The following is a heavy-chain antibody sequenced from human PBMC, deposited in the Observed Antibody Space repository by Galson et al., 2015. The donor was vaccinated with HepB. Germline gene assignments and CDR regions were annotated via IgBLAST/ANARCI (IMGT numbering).Heavy chain of an antibody. CDR1: GFPLSDYW. D-gene: IGHD6-6*01. V-gene: IGHV3-7*03. CDR3: ARERDRSSSGSLLNY. J-gene: IGHJ4*02. CDR2: IKEDGSET. Sequence: SLGLSCAASGFPLSDYWMSWVRQAPGKGLGWVANIKEDGSETHYVDSVKGRFIISRDNAKNSLYLRISSLRAEDTAVYYCARERDRSSSGSLLNYWGQGTLVTVSS.